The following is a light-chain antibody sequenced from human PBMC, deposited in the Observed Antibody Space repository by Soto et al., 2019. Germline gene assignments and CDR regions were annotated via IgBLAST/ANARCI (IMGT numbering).Light chain of an antibody. CDR1: YSDIGGYKH. Sequence: QSALTQPASVSASPGQSITISCIGTYSDIGGYKHVSWYQQHPGKAPILIIYAASSRPSGSSNRFSASKSGNTASLTNSCLQADDEDEYYCSSYTSSTSRVIFGAGTKV. CDR3: SSYTSSTSRVI. CDR2: AAS. V-gene: IGLV2-14*03. J-gene: IGLJ1*01.